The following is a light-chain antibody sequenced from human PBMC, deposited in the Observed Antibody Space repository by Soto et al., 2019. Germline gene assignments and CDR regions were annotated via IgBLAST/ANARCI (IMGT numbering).Light chain of an antibody. CDR1: VGL. J-gene: IGLJ1*01. Sequence: QSVLTQPASVSGSPGQSITISCTGTVGLVSWYQQHPGKVPKLIIYDDTKRPSGVSSRFSGSKSGNTASLTISGLQAEDEADYYCSSYAGSNSFVFGTGTKVTVL. CDR2: DDT. V-gene: IGLV2-23*01. CDR3: SSYAGSNSFV.